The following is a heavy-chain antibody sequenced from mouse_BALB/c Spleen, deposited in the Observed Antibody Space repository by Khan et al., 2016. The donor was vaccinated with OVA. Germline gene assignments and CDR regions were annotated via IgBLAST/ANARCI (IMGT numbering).Heavy chain of an antibody. J-gene: IGHJ4*01. Sequence: QVQLKESGPGLVAPSQSLSITCTVSGFSLRKYGVNWVRQPPGKGLEWLGIIWAGGSTNYNSALMSKLSIRKDNAKSQDFLKMNSLQSDDTAMYYCARVTAYYGNYEAMDYWGQGTSVTVSS. V-gene: IGHV2-9*02. CDR1: GFSLRKYG. D-gene: IGHD2-10*01. CDR2: IWAGGST. CDR3: ARVTAYYGNYEAMDY.